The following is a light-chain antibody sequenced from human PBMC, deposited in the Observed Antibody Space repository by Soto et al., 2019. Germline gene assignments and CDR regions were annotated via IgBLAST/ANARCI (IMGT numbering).Light chain of an antibody. Sequence: IQMTQSPSSLSASVGDRVTITCRASQGIRNDVGWYQQKPGKAPKFLIYGASTLQSGVPSRFSGSGSGTDFTLTISSLQPEDFATYFCQQSYSTPPWTFGQGTKVDIK. CDR3: QQSYSTPPWT. J-gene: IGKJ1*01. CDR2: GAS. CDR1: QGIRND. V-gene: IGKV1-39*01.